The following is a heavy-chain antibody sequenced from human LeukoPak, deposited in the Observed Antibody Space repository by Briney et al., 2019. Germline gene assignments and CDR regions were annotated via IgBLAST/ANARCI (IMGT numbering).Heavy chain of an antibody. CDR2: IKQDGSET. V-gene: IGHV3-7*01. CDR1: EFTLSFYW. J-gene: IGHJ5*02. D-gene: IGHD3-22*01. Sequence: GGSLRLSCAASEFTLSFYWMTWVRQAPGKGLEWVANIKQDGSETYYVDSVRGRFTISRDNAKNSLYLQMNSLRAEDTAVYYCARDLTTPNYYYDSSGYTNWFDPWGQGTLVTVSS. CDR3: ARDLTTPNYYYDSSGYTNWFDP.